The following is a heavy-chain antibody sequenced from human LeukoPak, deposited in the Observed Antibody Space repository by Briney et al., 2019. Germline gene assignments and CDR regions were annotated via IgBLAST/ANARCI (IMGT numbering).Heavy chain of an antibody. J-gene: IGHJ3*02. Sequence: PSETLSLTCAVYGGSFSGYYWSWIRQPPGKGLEWIGEINHSGSTNYNPSLKSRVTISVDTSKNQFSLELSSVTAADTAVYYCARKSTVIVVVVAARNNAFDIRGQGTMVTVSS. D-gene: IGHD2-15*01. CDR3: ARKSTVIVVVVAARNNAFDI. V-gene: IGHV4-34*01. CDR1: GGSFSGYY. CDR2: INHSGST.